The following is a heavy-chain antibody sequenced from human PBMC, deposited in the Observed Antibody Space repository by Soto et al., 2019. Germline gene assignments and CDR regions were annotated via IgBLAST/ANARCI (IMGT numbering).Heavy chain of an antibody. J-gene: IGHJ4*02. CDR2: IFYSGST. CDR1: GGYISSICYY. D-gene: IGHD3-10*01. V-gene: IGHV4-39*01. Sequence: TSEPPYPTCCVSGGYISSICYYWGWNPQPPGKGLEFIGSIFYSGSTYYNPSLKSRVTISVDTSKNQFSLKLSSATAADTAVYYCASRFPLRSMVRGVIINQAYDYWGQGTLVTVSS. CDR3: ASRFPLRSMVRGVIINQAYDY.